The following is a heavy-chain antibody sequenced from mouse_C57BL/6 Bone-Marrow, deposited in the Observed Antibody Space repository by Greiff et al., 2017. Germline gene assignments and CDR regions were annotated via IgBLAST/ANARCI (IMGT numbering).Heavy chain of an antibody. V-gene: IGHV1-20*01. D-gene: IGHD1-1*01. CDR3: ARDGSSPFDY. CDR2: INPYNGDT. J-gene: IGHJ2*01. Sequence: VQLKESGPELVKPGDSVKISCKASGYSFTGYFMNWVMQSHGKSLAWIGRINPYNGDTFYNQKFKGKATLTVDKSSSTAHMELRSLTSEDSAVYYCARDGSSPFDYWGQGTTLTVSS. CDR1: GYSFTGYF.